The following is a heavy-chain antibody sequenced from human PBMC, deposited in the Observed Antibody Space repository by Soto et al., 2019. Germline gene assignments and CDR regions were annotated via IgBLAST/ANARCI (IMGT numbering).Heavy chain of an antibody. CDR1: GFTFSSYG. V-gene: IGHV3-30*18. Sequence: QVQLVESGGGVVQPGRSLRLSCAASGFTFSSYGMHWVRQAPGKGLEWVAVISYDGSNKYYADSVKGRFTISRDNSKMTLYLPMNSLRDDDTAVYYCAKDSGSYYYFDYWGQGTLVTVSS. J-gene: IGHJ4*02. D-gene: IGHD1-26*01. CDR2: ISYDGSNK. CDR3: AKDSGSYYYFDY.